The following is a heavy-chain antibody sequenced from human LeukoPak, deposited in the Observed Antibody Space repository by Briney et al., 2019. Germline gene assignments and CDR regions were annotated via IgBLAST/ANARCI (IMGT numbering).Heavy chain of an antibody. Sequence: SGTLSLTCAVSGGSISSSNWWSWVRQPPGKGLEWIGEIYHSGSTNYNPSLKSRVTISVDTSKNQFSLKLSSVTAADTAVYYCARTTEAHSWRTRYYDYYMDVWGKGTTVTVSS. CDR3: ARTTEAHSWRTRYYDYYMDV. J-gene: IGHJ6*03. CDR2: IYHSGST. D-gene: IGHD6-13*01. CDR1: GGSISSSNW. V-gene: IGHV4-4*02.